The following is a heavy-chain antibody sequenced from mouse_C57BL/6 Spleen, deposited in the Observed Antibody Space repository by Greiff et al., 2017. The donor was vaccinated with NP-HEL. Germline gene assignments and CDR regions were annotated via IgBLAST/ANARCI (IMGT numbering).Heavy chain of an antibody. V-gene: IGHV1-4*01. CDR2: INPSSGYT. CDR3: TRSYYSIYYFDY. CDR1: GYTFTSYT. J-gene: IGHJ2*01. Sequence: VKLMESGAELARPGASVKMSCKASGYTFTSYTMHWVKQRPGQGLEWIGYINPSSGYTKYNQKFKDKATLTAVTSASTAYMELSSLTNEDSAVYYCTRSYYSIYYFDYWGQGTTLTVSS. D-gene: IGHD2-5*01.